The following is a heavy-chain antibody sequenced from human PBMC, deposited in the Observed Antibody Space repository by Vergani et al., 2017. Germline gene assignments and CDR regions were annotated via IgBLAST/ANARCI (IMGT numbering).Heavy chain of an antibody. V-gene: IGHV3-11*01. CDR2: VSRSGSTI. CDR1: GFTFSHYY. CDR3: ARDPSSDY. Sequence: QAQLVESGGGLAKPGGSLRLPCAASGFTFSHYYMSWTRQAPGKGLEWVSYVSRSGSTIYYADSVKGRFTISRDNAKHSLYLQMNSLRAEDTAVYYCARDPSSDYWGQGTLVTVSS. J-gene: IGHJ4*02.